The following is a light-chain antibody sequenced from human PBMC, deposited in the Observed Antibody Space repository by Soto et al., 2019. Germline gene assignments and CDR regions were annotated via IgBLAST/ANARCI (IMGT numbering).Light chain of an antibody. J-gene: IGLJ1*01. Sequence: QTVVTQPPSVSGAPGQRVTISCTGSSSNIGTVYDVHWYQQLPGTAPKLLIYDNSHRPSGVPDRFSGSKSGTSASLAITGLQAEDEADYYCQSYDSNLSAYVFGTGT. CDR3: QSYDSNLSAYV. CDR1: SSNIGTVYD. V-gene: IGLV1-40*01. CDR2: DNS.